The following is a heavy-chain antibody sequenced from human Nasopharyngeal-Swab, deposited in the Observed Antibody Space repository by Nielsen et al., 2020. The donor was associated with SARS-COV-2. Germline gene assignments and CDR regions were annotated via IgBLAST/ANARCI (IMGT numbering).Heavy chain of an antibody. CDR2: IWYDGSNK. Sequence: WIRQPPGKGLEWVAVIWYDGSNKYYADSVKGRFTISRDYSKNTLYLQMNSLRAEDTAVYYCARERYSGSYDYWGQGTLVTVSS. CDR3: ARERYSGSYDY. J-gene: IGHJ4*02. V-gene: IGHV3-33*01. D-gene: IGHD1-26*01.